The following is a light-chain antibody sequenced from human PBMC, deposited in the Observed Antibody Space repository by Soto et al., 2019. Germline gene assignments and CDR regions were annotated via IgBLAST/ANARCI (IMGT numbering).Light chain of an antibody. J-gene: IGKJ1*01. Sequence: DIQMTQSPSSLSASVGARVSITCRASQGISNYLAWYQQKQGTVPNLLISAASTLQTGVPSRFSGGGSGTDLTLTISSLQPEDGATYDGQKYNSAPWTFGQGTKVDIK. CDR3: QKYNSAPWT. CDR2: AAS. V-gene: IGKV1-27*01. CDR1: QGISNY.